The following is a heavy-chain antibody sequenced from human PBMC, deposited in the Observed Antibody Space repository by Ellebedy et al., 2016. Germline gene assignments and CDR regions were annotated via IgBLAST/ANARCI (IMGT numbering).Heavy chain of an antibody. Sequence: GGSLRLSCAASGFTFSSYAMSWVRQAPGKGLEWVSAISGSGGSTYYADSVKGRFTISRDNSKNTLYLQMNSLRAEDTAVYYCAKVFYGSGSYRYFDLWGRGTLVTVSS. J-gene: IGHJ2*01. CDR2: ISGSGGST. D-gene: IGHD3-10*01. CDR3: AKVFYGSGSYRYFDL. V-gene: IGHV3-23*01. CDR1: GFTFSSYA.